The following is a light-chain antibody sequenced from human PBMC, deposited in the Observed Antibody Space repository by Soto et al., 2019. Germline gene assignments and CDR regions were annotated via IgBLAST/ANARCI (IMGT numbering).Light chain of an antibody. V-gene: IGLV2-14*01. Sequence: QSVLTQPASVSGSPGQSITISCTGTRSDVGGYDYVSWYQQHPGKAPKVIIYDVTDRPSGVSTRFSGSRSGNTASLTISGLQAEDEADYYCTSYSSRTSFVVFGGGTQLTVL. CDR3: TSYSSRTSFVV. CDR1: RSDVGGYDY. CDR2: DVT. J-gene: IGLJ2*01.